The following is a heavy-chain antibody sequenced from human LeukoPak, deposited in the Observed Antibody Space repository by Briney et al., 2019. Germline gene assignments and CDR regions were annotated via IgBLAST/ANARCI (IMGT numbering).Heavy chain of an antibody. CDR1: GFTFSSYW. CDR3: ARGEYYHESSGYPNY. CDR2: IWYDGRTQ. Sequence: GGSLRLSCAASGFTFSSYWMNWARQAPGKGLEWVAVIWYDGRTQFYAESVKGRFAVSRDNSKNTLYPQMNSLRAEDTAVYHCARGEYYHESSGYPNYWGQGTLVTVSS. D-gene: IGHD3-22*01. J-gene: IGHJ4*02. V-gene: IGHV3-33*08.